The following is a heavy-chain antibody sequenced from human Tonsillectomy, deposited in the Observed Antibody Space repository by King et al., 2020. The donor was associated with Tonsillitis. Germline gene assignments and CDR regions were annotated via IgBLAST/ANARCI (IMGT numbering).Heavy chain of an antibody. J-gene: IGHJ1*01. D-gene: IGHD6-19*01. CDR2: INPNSGGT. CDR1: GYTFTGYY. CDR3: SRYRAISVAGKVECQH. Sequence: QLVQSGAEVKKPGASVKVSCKASGYTFTGYYMHWVRQAPGQGLEWMGWINPNSGGTNYAQKFQGRVTMTRDTSITTAYMELSRLRSDDTAMYYCSRYRAISVAGKVECQHWGQGTRVTVAS. V-gene: IGHV1-2*02.